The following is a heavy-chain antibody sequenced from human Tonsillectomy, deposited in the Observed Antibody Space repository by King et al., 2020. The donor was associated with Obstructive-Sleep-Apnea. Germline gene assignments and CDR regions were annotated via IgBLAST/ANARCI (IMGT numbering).Heavy chain of an antibody. D-gene: IGHD2-2*01. CDR1: GGSISSSSYY. CDR3: ARAFLGYCSSTSCYWFDP. J-gene: IGHJ5*02. V-gene: IGHV4-39*07. CDR2: IYYSGST. Sequence: QLQESGPGLVKPSETLSLTCTVSGGSISSSSYYWGWIRQPPGKGLEWIGSIYYSGSTYYNPSLKSRVTISVDTSKNQFSLKLSSVTAADSAGYYVARAFLGYCSSTSCYWFDPWGQGTLVTVSS.